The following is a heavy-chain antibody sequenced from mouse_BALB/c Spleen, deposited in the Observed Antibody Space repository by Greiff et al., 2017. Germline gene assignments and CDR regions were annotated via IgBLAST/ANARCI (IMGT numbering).Heavy chain of an antibody. V-gene: IGHV1S135*01. J-gene: IGHJ4*01. CDR3: GRVRRDAFDY. CDR1: GYSFTSYY. CDR2: IDPFKGGT. Sequence: EVQLQQSGPELMKPGASVKISCTASGYSFTSYYMHWVKQSHGKSLEWIGYIDPFKGGTSYKQKFKGKATLTVDKSSNTAYMHLSSLTTEEAAVYYWGRVRRDAFDYWGQGTLVTVSA.